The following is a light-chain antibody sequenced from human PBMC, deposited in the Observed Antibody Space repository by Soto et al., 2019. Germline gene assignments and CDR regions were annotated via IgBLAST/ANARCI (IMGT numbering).Light chain of an antibody. J-gene: IGKJ1*01. V-gene: IGKV1-5*01. Sequence: DIQMTQSPSTLSASVGDRVTITCRASQSISYRLAWYQQKPGKAPKLLIYDASNLESGVPSTFSGSGSGTEFTLTITSLQPDDFATYYCQQYNSYSWTFGHGTKVDIK. CDR3: QQYNSYSWT. CDR1: QSISYR. CDR2: DAS.